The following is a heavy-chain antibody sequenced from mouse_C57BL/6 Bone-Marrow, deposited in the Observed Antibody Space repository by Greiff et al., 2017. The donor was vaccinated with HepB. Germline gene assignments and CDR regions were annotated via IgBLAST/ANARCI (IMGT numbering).Heavy chain of an antibody. J-gene: IGHJ4*01. CDR1: EYEFPSHD. CDR3: ARQADYSNYVSAMDY. Sequence: EVKVVESGGGLVQPGESLKLSCESNEYEFPSHDMSWVRKTPEKRLELVAAINSDGGSTYYPDTMERRFIISRDNTKKTLYLQMSSLRSEYTALYYCARQADYSNYVSAMDYWGQGTSVTVSS. D-gene: IGHD2-5*01. V-gene: IGHV5-2*01. CDR2: INSDGGST.